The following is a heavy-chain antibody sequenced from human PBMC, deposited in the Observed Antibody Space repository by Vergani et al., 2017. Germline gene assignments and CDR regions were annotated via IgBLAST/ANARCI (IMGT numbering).Heavy chain of an antibody. V-gene: IGHV4-39*07. J-gene: IGHJ6*03. CDR1: GGSISSSSYY. Sequence: QLQLQESGPGLVKPSETLSLTCTVSGGSISSSSYYWGWIRQPPGKGLECIGSIYYRGSTYYNPSLKSRVTISVDTSKNQFALKLSAVTAADTAVYYCAREVGATALYYYYYYYMDVWGKGTTVTVSS. CDR2: IYYRGST. D-gene: IGHD1-26*01. CDR3: AREVGATALYYYYYYYMDV.